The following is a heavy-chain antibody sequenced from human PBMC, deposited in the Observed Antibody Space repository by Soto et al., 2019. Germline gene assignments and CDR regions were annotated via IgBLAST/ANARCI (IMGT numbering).Heavy chain of an antibody. V-gene: IGHV3-21*01. J-gene: IGHJ6*03. CDR2: ISSSSSYI. D-gene: IGHD3-10*02. Sequence: EVQLVESGGGLVKPGGSLRLSCAASGFTFSSYSMNWVRQALGKGLEWVSSISSSSSYIYYADSVKGRFPISRDNAKNSLYVQMNSLRAEDTAVYYCAGGSRFVVMDVRGNGTTVTVSS. CDR1: GFTFSSYS. CDR3: AGGSRFVVMDV.